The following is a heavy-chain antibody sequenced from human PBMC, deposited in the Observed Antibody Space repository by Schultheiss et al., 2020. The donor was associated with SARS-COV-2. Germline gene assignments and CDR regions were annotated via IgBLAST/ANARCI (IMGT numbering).Heavy chain of an antibody. V-gene: IGHV3-30*04. D-gene: IGHD1-26*01. J-gene: IGHJ6*02. Sequence: GESLKISCAASGFTFSSYAMHWVRQAPGKGLEWVAVISYDGSNTYYADSVKGRFTISRDNSKDTLYLQMNSLRTEDTAVYYCAKVGIVGPNSGIDVWGQGTTVTVSS. CDR2: ISYDGSNT. CDR3: AKVGIVGPNSGIDV. CDR1: GFTFSSYA.